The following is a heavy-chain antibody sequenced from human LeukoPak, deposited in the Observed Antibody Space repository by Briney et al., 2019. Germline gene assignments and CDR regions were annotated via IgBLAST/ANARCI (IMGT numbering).Heavy chain of an antibody. CDR3: ARRYYDILTGYPKEDY. J-gene: IGHJ4*02. CDR2: ISAYNGNT. CDR1: GYTFTSYG. Sequence: ASVKVSCKASGYTFTSYGISWVRQAPGQGLEWMRWISAYNGNTNYAQKLQGRVTMTTDTSTSTAYMELRSLRSDDTAVYYCARRYYDILTGYPKEDYWGQGTLVTVSS. D-gene: IGHD3-9*01. V-gene: IGHV1-18*01.